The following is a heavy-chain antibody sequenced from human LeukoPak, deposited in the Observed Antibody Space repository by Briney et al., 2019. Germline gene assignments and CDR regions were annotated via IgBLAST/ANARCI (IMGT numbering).Heavy chain of an antibody. CDR2: IKHDGSET. V-gene: IGHV3-7*01. D-gene: IGHD1-26*01. CDR3: ARVEAPRNIVGS. CDR1: GFTFRSSW. Sequence: GGSLRLSCAASGFTFRSSWMSWVRQAPRKGLEWVAMIKHDGSETYYMDSVKGRLTISRDNAENSLFLQMNSLRAEDTAVYYCARVEAPRNIVGSWGQGTLATVSS. J-gene: IGHJ4*02.